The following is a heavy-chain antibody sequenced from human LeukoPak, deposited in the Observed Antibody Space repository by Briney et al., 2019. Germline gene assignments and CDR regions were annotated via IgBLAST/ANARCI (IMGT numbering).Heavy chain of an antibody. CDR2: ISAYNGNT. CDR1: GYTFTSYG. V-gene: IGHV1-18*01. Sequence: GASVTVSCKASGYTFTSYGISWVRQAPGQGLEWMGWISAYNGNTNYAQKLQGRVTMTTDTSTSTAYMELRSLRSDDTAVYYCARADRRRYYDSSGRGDYWGQGTLVTVSS. D-gene: IGHD3-22*01. J-gene: IGHJ4*02. CDR3: ARADRRRYYDSSGRGDY.